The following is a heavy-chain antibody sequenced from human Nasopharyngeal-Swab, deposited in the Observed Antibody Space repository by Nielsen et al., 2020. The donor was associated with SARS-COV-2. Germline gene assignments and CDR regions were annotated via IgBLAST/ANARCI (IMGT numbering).Heavy chain of an antibody. CDR3: ARYSGSYYRGYMDV. D-gene: IGHD1-26*01. Sequence: SETLSLTSTVSGGSVSSGSYYWSWIRQPPGKGLEWIGYIYYSGSTNYNPSLKSRVTISVDTSKNQFSLKLSSVTAADTAVYYCARYSGSYYRGYMDVWGKGTTVTVSS. V-gene: IGHV4-61*01. J-gene: IGHJ6*03. CDR1: GGSVSSGSYY. CDR2: IYYSGST.